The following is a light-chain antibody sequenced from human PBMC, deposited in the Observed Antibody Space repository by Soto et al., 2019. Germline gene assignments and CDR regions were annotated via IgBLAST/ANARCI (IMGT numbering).Light chain of an antibody. CDR3: QQYNSYS. J-gene: IGKJ1*01. Sequence: DIVMTQSPDSLAVSLGERATINCKSSQSVLYSSNNKNYLAWYQQKPGQPPKLLIYWASTRESGVPDRFSGSGSGTDFTLTISSLQPDDFATYYCQQYNSYSFGQGTKVDIK. CDR1: QSVLYSSNNKNY. CDR2: WAS. V-gene: IGKV4-1*01.